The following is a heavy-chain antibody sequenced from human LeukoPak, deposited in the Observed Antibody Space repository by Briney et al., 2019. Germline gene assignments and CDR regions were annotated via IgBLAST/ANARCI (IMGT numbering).Heavy chain of an antibody. CDR3: TRHDAVPVIGHGMGV. Sequence: SETLSLTCTVSGGSMTTHHWNWIRQPPGKGLEWIGYIYYSGITNYNPSLESRVTISVDTSKNQFSLKLNSVTAADTAVYYCTRHDAVPVIGHGMGVWGQGTTVTVS. CDR2: IYYSGIT. CDR1: GGSMTTHH. J-gene: IGHJ6*02. D-gene: IGHD3-16*02. V-gene: IGHV4-59*08.